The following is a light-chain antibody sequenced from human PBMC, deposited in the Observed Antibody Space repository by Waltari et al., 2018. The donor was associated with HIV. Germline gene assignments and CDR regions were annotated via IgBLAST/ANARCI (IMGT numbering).Light chain of an antibody. CDR2: DNT. CDR1: SSNIGAGFD. V-gene: IGLV1-40*01. J-gene: IGLJ1*01. Sequence: QSVLTQPPSVSGAPGQRVTIPCTGSSSNIGAGFDVHWYQPLPGTAPKLLISDNTNRPSGVPDRFSGSRSGSSASLAITGLQAEDEADYYCQSFDSSLSGYVFGTGTKVTVL. CDR3: QSFDSSLSGYV.